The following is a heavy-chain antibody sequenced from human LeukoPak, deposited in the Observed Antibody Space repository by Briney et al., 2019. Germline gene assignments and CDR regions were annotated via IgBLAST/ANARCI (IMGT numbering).Heavy chain of an antibody. Sequence: ASVKVSCKASGYGFTNYYIYWVRQAPGQGLEWMGLINPSGTTSYAQKFQGRVTMTKDTSTNTVYMELSSLRSEDTAVYYCARGLPATFDYWGQGTLVTVSS. J-gene: IGHJ4*02. CDR3: ARGLPATFDY. CDR1: GYGFTNYY. CDR2: INPSGTT. V-gene: IGHV1-46*03. D-gene: IGHD2-2*01.